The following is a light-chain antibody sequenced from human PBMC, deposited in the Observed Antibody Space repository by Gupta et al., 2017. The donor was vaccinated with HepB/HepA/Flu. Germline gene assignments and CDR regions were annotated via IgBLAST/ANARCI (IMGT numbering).Light chain of an antibody. V-gene: IGKV2-40*01. CDR2: TGS. CDR3: MQRRQFPLT. J-gene: IGKJ3*01. CDR1: QSRLESDDGNTY. Sequence: DIVMTQTPLFLPVTPGEPASISCRSSQSRLESDDGNTYLDWYLQKPGQSPQLLISTGSSRASGVPDRFSGSGSGTDLTLKITRVEAEDVGVYYCMQRRQFPLTFGHGTNVDIK.